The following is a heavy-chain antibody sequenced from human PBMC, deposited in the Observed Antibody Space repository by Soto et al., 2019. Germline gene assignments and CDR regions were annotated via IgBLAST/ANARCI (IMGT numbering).Heavy chain of an antibody. CDR3: AKGGLYDFWSGFPFDY. CDR2: ISYDGSNK. J-gene: IGHJ4*02. D-gene: IGHD3-3*01. CDR1: GFTFSHYG. Sequence: QVQLVGSGGGVVQPGRSLRLSCAASGFTFSHYGMHWVRQAPGKGLEWVAVISYDGSNKYYADSVKGRFTISRDNSKNTLYLQVNSLRAEDTAVYYCAKGGLYDFWSGFPFDYWGQGTLVTVSS. V-gene: IGHV3-30*18.